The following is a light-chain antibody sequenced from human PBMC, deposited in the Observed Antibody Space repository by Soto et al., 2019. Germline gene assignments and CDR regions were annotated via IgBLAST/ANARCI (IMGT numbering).Light chain of an antibody. J-gene: IGLJ3*02. CDR1: SSDVGGYNS. Sequence: QSVLTQPPSASGSPGQSVTISCTGTSSDVGGYNSVSWYQQHPGKAPKLIIYEVIKRPSGVPDRFSGSKSGNTASLTVSGLQAEDEADYYCSSYAGSNNLVFGGGTKLTVL. CDR3: SSYAGSNNLV. CDR2: EVI. V-gene: IGLV2-8*01.